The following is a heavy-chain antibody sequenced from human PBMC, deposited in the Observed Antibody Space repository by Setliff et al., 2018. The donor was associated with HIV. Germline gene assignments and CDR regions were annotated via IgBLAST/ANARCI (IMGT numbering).Heavy chain of an antibody. D-gene: IGHD3-22*01. V-gene: IGHV1-3*01. J-gene: IGHJ2*01. CDR2: INAGNGNT. CDR3: ARGRRSDYYDSNGYLYYYFDL. Sequence: ASVKVSCKASGYTFTSYAMHWVRQAPGRRLEWMGWINAGNGNTKYSQKFQGRVTITRDTSASTAYMELSSLRSEDTAVYYCARGRRSDYYDSNGYLYYYFDLWGRGTLVTVSS. CDR1: GYTFTSYA.